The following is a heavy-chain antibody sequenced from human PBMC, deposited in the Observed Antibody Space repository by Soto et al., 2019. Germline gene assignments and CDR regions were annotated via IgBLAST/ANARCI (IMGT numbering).Heavy chain of an antibody. V-gene: IGHV1-18*04. CDR2: ISAYNGNT. CDR1: GYTFTSYG. CDR3: ARDRGECSSTRCDSGWFDP. J-gene: IGHJ5*02. Sequence: QVQLVQSGAEVKKPGASVKVSCKASGYTFTSYGISWVRQAPGQGLEGMGWISAYNGNTNYAQKLKGRVTRTTDTTTGTAYMELRSVRSDDKAVYFCARDRGECSSTRCDSGWFDPWGQGTLVTVSS. D-gene: IGHD2-2*01.